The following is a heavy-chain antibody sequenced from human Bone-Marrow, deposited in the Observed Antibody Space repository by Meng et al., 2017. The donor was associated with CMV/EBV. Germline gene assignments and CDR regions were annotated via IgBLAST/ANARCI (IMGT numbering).Heavy chain of an antibody. Sequence: GESLKISCAASGFTFSSYWMSWVRQAPGKGLEWVANIKQDGSEKYYVDSVKGRFTISRDNAKNSLYLQMNSLRAEDTAVYYCARVPAGVVVPAAHDYYYGMDVWGQGATVTVSS. V-gene: IGHV3-7*01. CDR1: GFTFSSYW. CDR3: ARVPAGVVVPAAHDYYYGMDV. J-gene: IGHJ6*02. D-gene: IGHD2-2*01. CDR2: IKQDGSEK.